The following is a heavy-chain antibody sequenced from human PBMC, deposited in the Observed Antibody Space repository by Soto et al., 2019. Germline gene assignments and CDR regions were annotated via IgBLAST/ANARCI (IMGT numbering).Heavy chain of an antibody. CDR3: ARGNALDV. CDR1: GDSVSSDITS. CDR2: TYYRSKWFH. J-gene: IGHJ3*01. V-gene: IGHV6-1*01. D-gene: IGHD3-10*01. Sequence: QGQLQQSGPGLVKPSQTLSLTCAISGDSVSSDITSWNWLRQSPSRGLEWLGRTYYRSKWFHDYAASVKSRITINPDTSKNQVSLELNSMTPEDTAVYYCARGNALDVWGQGTVVTVSS.